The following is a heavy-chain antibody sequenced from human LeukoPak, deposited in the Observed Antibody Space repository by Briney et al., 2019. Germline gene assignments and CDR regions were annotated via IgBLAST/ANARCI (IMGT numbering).Heavy chain of an antibody. V-gene: IGHV3-9*01. CDR2: ISWNSNSI. J-gene: IGHJ4*02. Sequence: GGSLRLSCAASGFSFDDYAMHWVRQGPGKGLEWGSGISWNSNSIGYADSVKGRFTISRDNAKNYLYLQMNSLRPEDTALYYCTKDSRWLQLYIRGAYFDFWGQGTLVTVSS. CDR3: TKDSRWLQLYIRGAYFDF. D-gene: IGHD5-24*01. CDR1: GFSFDDYA.